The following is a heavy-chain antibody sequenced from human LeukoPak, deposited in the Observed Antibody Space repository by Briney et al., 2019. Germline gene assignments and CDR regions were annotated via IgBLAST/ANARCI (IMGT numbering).Heavy chain of an antibody. D-gene: IGHD3-3*01. J-gene: IGHJ1*01. CDR3: AKDGGFFWSPPAEYFQH. Sequence: GGSLRLSCAASGFTFSSYAMSWVRQAPGKGLEWVSGISGSGGSTYYADSVKGRFTISRDNSKNTLYLQKNSLRGEDTAGYYCAKDGGFFWSPPAEYFQHWGQGTLVTVSS. CDR2: ISGSGGST. V-gene: IGHV3-23*01. CDR1: GFTFSSYA.